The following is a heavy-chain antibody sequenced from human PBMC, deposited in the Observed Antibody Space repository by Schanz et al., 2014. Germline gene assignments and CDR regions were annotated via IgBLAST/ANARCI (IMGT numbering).Heavy chain of an antibody. J-gene: IGHJ4*02. CDR1: GFTFSTYW. CDR3: AMGGYQLHH. Sequence: EVQLLESGGGFVQPGGSLRLSCVASGFTFSTYWMHWVRQAPGKGLVWVSHINSDGTTTTYADSVKGRFTISRDNAENTLYLQMNSLRVEDTAVYYCAMGGYQLHHWGQGTLVTVSS. V-gene: IGHV3-74*02. CDR2: INSDGTTT. D-gene: IGHD1-7*01.